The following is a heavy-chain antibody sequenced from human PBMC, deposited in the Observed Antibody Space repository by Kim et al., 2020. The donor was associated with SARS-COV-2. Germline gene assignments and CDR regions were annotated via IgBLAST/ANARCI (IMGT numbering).Heavy chain of an antibody. CDR1: GFTFSSYA. Sequence: GGSLRLSCAASGFTFSSYAMHWVRQAPGKGLEWVAVISYDGSNKYYADSVKGRFTISRDNSKNTLYLQMNSLRAEDTAVYYCARGSYRITDDDLIDYWGQGTLVTVSS. V-gene: IGHV3-30-3*01. CDR3: ARGSYRITDDDLIDY. D-gene: IGHD3-10*01. CDR2: ISYDGSNK. J-gene: IGHJ4*02.